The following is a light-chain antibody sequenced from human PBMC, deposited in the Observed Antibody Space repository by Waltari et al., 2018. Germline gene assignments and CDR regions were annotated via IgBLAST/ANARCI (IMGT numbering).Light chain of an antibody. Sequence: DIVITQSPLSLPVTPGEPASISCRSSQSLLHSNVYYYLHWYLQKPGQSPQLLIHLGSNRASGVPDRFSGSGSGTEFTLKISRVEAEDVGVYYCMQALQTPLTFSGGTKVEIK. CDR2: LGS. CDR1: QSLLHSNVYYY. CDR3: MQALQTPLT. J-gene: IGKJ4*01. V-gene: IGKV2-28*01.